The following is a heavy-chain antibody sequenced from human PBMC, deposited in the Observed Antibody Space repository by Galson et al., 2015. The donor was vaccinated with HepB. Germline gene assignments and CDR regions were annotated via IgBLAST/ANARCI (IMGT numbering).Heavy chain of an antibody. D-gene: IGHD1-1*01. CDR1: GFTFSSYS. J-gene: IGHJ5*02. CDR2: IRSSSSYV. V-gene: IGHV3-21*01. Sequence: SLRLSCAASGFTFSSYSLNWVRQAPGKGLEWVSSIRSSSSYVYYADSVKGRFTISRDNAKNSLSLQMNSLRAEDTAVYYCARDRGRGAGDNCVDPWGQGTLVTVSS. CDR3: ARDRGRGAGDNCVDP.